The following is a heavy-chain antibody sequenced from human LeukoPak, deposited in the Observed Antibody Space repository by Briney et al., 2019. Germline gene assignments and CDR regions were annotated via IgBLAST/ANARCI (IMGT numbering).Heavy chain of an antibody. CDR1: GESLSSNY. D-gene: IGHD1-26*01. CDR2: INHRGIP. Sequence: SETLSLTCAVYGESLSSNYWTWIRQPRGKGLEWIGAINHRGIPNYNPSLKSRLTISGDTSTNLFSLNLTSVTATDAAVDYYARVLLGATTINCYYYYMDVWGKGTTVTVSS. CDR3: ARVLLGATTINCYYYYMDV. V-gene: IGHV4-34*01. J-gene: IGHJ6*03.